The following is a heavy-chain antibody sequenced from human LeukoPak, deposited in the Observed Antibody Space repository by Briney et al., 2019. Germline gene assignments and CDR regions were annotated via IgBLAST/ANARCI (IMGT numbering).Heavy chain of an antibody. D-gene: IGHD2-2*01. V-gene: IGHV3-21*01. J-gene: IGHJ4*02. CDR1: GFTFSSYS. CDR2: ISSSSSYI. CDR3: ARDFWLSSTSCVDY. Sequence: GGSLRLSCAASGFTFSSYSMNWVRQAPGKGLEWVSSISSSSSYIYYADSVKGRFTISRDNAKNSLYLQMNSLRAEDTAVYYCARDFWLSSTSCVDYWGQGTPVTVSS.